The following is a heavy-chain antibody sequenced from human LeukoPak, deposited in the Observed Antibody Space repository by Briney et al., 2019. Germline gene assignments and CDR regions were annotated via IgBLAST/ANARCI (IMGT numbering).Heavy chain of an antibody. CDR3: ARAADRIAAAADY. CDR1: GGSVSSGSYY. Sequence: SETLSLTCTVSGGSVSSGSYYWSWVRQPPGKGLEWIGYIYYSGSTNYNPSLKSRVTISVDTSKNQFSLKPSSVTAADTAVYYCARAADRIAAAADYWGQGTLVTVSS. J-gene: IGHJ4*02. CDR2: IYYSGST. D-gene: IGHD6-13*01. V-gene: IGHV4-61*01.